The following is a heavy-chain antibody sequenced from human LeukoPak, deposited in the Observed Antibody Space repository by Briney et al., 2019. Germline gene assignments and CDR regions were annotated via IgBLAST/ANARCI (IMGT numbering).Heavy chain of an antibody. CDR2: ISSSGSTI. D-gene: IGHD6-19*01. J-gene: IGHJ4*02. CDR3: ARSPQLWLGGAYFDY. Sequence: GGSLRLSCAASGFTFSDYYMSWIRQAPGKGLEWVSYISSSGSTIYYADSVKGRFTISRDNAKNSLYLQMNSLRADDTAVYYCARSPQLWLGGAYFDYWGQGTLVTVSS. V-gene: IGHV3-11*01. CDR1: GFTFSDYY.